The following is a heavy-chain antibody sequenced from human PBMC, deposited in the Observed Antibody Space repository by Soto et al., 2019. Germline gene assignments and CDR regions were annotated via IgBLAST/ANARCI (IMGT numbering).Heavy chain of an antibody. CDR1: GFTFSSYA. CDR2: ISYDGRNK. J-gene: IGHJ6*02. V-gene: IGHV3-30*04. CDR3: ARDRGVRGEPSGYYYGMDV. D-gene: IGHD3-10*01. Sequence: QVQLVESGGGVVQPGRSLRLSCAASGFTFSSYAMHWVRQAPGKGLEWVAVISYDGRNKYYADSVKGRFTISRDNSKNTLYLQMNSLRDEDTAVYYCARDRGVRGEPSGYYYGMDVWGQGTTVTVSS.